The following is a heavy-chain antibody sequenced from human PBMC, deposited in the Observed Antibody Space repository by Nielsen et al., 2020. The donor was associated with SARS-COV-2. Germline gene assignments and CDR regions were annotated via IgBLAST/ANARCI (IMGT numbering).Heavy chain of an antibody. CDR2: IRSKAYGGTT. J-gene: IGHJ6*02. V-gene: IGHV3-49*04. Sequence: GESLKISCTASGFTFGDYAMSWVRQAPGKGLEWVGFIRSKAYGGTTEYAASVKGRFTISRDDSESIAYLQMNSLKTEDTAVYYCTRDGYGDPDYYYYGMDVWGQGTTVTVSS. CDR1: GFTFGDYA. D-gene: IGHD4-17*01. CDR3: TRDGYGDPDYYYYGMDV.